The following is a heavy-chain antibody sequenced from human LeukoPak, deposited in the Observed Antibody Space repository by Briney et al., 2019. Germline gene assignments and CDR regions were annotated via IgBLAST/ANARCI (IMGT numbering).Heavy chain of an antibody. CDR3: ARDRGGIVGDTNDFDI. CDR2: LHTSGNT. V-gene: IGHV4-61*02. J-gene: IGHJ3*02. Sequence: SQTLSLTCTVSGGSISSGNYYWSWVRQPAAKGLQWIGRLHTSGNTNYNPSLGSRVTISVDTSENQFSLKLRSMTAADTAVYYCARDRGGIVGDTNDFDIWGQGTMVTVSS. CDR1: GGSISSGNYY. D-gene: IGHD1-26*01.